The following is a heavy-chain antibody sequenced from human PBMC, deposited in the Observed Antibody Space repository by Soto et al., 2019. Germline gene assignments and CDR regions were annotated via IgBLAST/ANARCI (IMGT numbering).Heavy chain of an antibody. CDR1: GASIRSGGYY. Sequence: SETLSLTCSVSGASIRSGGYYWSWLRQSPGKGLEWIGHIYYTGSTFYSPSLKSRLTISLDTSKNQFSLDLKSVTAADTAMDYCSRIEIASIKWGRGTLVTVSS. V-gene: IGHV4-30-4*08. CDR3: SRIEIASIK. D-gene: IGHD2-21*01. CDR2: IYYTGST. J-gene: IGHJ4*02.